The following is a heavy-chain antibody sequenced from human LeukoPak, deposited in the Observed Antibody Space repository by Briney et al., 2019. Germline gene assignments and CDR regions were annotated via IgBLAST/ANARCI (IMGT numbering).Heavy chain of an antibody. Sequence: PSETLSLTCTVSGGSISSSSYYWGWIRQPPGKGLECIGSIYYSGSTYYNPSLKSRVTISVDTSKNQFSPKLSSVTAADTAVYYCARDPYSRYFDPEWDYWGQGTLVTVSS. D-gene: IGHD3-9*01. J-gene: IGHJ4*02. CDR3: ARDPYSRYFDPEWDY. CDR1: GGSISSSSYY. CDR2: IYYSGST. V-gene: IGHV4-39*07.